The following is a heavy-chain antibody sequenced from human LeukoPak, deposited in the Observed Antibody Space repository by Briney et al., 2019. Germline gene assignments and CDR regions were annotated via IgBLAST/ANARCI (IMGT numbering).Heavy chain of an antibody. D-gene: IGHD1-7*01. Sequence: GGSLRLSCAASGFTFSSYWMSWVRQAPGKGLEWVANIKQDGSEKYYVDSVKGRFTISRDNAKNSLYLQMNSLRAEDTAVYYCAKDGNYEGYYYYYMDVWGKGTTVTVSS. CDR2: IKQDGSEK. CDR1: GFTFSSYW. J-gene: IGHJ6*03. CDR3: AKDGNYEGYYYYYMDV. V-gene: IGHV3-7*01.